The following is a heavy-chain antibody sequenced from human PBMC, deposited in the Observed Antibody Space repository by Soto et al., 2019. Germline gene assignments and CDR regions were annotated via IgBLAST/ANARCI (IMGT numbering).Heavy chain of an antibody. CDR2: IYYSGST. D-gene: IGHD6-13*01. CDR1: GGSISSYY. J-gene: IGHJ5*02. Sequence: QVQLQESGPGLVKPSETLSLTCTVSGGSISSYYWSWIRQPPGKGLEWIGYIYYSGSTNYNPSLKSRVTISVDTSKNQFSLKLSSVTAADTAVYYCARAKAPLYSSSWYWFDPWGQGTLATVSS. CDR3: ARAKAPLYSSSWYWFDP. V-gene: IGHV4-59*08.